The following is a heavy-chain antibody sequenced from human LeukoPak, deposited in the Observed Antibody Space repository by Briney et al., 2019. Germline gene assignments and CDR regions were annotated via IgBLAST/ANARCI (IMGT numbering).Heavy chain of an antibody. CDR3: ASGSGTLYYYYYYGMDV. V-gene: IGHV3-66*01. CDR1: GFTVSSNY. D-gene: IGHD3-10*01. J-gene: IGHJ6*02. CDR2: IYSGGST. Sequence: GGSLRLSCAASGFTVSSNYMSWVRQAPGKGLEWVSVIYSGGSTYYADSVKGRFTISRDNSKNTLYLQMNSLRAEDTAVYYCASGSGTLYYYYYYGMDVWGQGTTVTVSS.